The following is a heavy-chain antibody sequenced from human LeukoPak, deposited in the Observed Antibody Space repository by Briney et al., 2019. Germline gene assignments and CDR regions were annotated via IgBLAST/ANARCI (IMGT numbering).Heavy chain of an antibody. Sequence: GESLKFSCKGSGYSFTSYWIGWVRQMPGKGLEWMGIIYPGDSDTRYSPSFQGQVTISADKSISTAYLQWSSLKASDTAMYYCARSGMYCSGGSCDLDYWGQGTLVTVSS. V-gene: IGHV5-51*01. CDR1: GYSFTSYW. D-gene: IGHD2-15*01. CDR2: IYPGDSDT. J-gene: IGHJ4*02. CDR3: ARSGMYCSGGSCDLDY.